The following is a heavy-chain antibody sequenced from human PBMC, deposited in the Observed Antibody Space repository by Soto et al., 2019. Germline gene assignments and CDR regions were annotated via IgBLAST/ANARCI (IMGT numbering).Heavy chain of an antibody. CDR2: ISAYNGNT. Sequence: GASVKXSCKASGYTFTSYGISWVRQAPGQGLEWMGWISAYNGNTNYAQELQGRVTMTTDTSTSTAYMELRSLRSDDTAVYYCARTVAAADLYYYYGMDVWGQGTTVTVSS. CDR1: GYTFTSYG. J-gene: IGHJ6*02. D-gene: IGHD6-13*01. V-gene: IGHV1-18*01. CDR3: ARTVAAADLYYYYGMDV.